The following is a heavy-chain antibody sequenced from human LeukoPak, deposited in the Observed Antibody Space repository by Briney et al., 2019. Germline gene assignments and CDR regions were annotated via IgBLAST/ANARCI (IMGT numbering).Heavy chain of an antibody. CDR1: GFTFSSYT. J-gene: IGHJ4*02. Sequence: GGSLRLSCAASGFTFSSYTMNWVRQAPGKGLEWVAVISYDGSNKYYADSVKGRFTISRDNSKNTLYLQMNSLRAEDTAVYYCARDSSSGWYLDYWGQGTLVTVSS. CDR3: ARDSSSGWYLDY. D-gene: IGHD6-19*01. CDR2: ISYDGSNK. V-gene: IGHV3-30-3*01.